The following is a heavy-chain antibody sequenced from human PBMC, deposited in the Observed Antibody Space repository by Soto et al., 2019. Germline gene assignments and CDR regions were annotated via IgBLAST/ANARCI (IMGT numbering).Heavy chain of an antibody. D-gene: IGHD3-22*01. CDR3: ARIRTDYYDSTGYPAFLLDP. Sequence: SGPTLVNPTETLTLTCTVSGFSLTNGRMGVSWIRQPPGKALEWLAHIFSNDEKSHSTSLKSRLTISKDTSKSQVVLTMTNMDPVDTGTYYCARIRTDYYDSTGYPAFLLDPWGQGTLVTVS. J-gene: IGHJ5*02. CDR1: GFSLTNGRMG. CDR2: IFSNDEK. V-gene: IGHV2-26*01.